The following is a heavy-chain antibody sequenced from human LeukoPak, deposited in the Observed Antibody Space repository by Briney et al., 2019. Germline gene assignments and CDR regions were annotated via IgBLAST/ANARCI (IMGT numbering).Heavy chain of an antibody. Sequence: GASVKVSCKASGGTFSSYAISWVRQAPGQGLEWTGGIIPIFGTANYAQKFQGRVTITADESTSTAYMELSSLRSEDTAVYYCARGDYYDSSGYYYLIDYWGQGTLVTVSS. CDR2: IIPIFGTA. CDR3: ARGDYYDSSGYYYLIDY. V-gene: IGHV1-69*13. D-gene: IGHD3-22*01. CDR1: GGTFSSYA. J-gene: IGHJ4*02.